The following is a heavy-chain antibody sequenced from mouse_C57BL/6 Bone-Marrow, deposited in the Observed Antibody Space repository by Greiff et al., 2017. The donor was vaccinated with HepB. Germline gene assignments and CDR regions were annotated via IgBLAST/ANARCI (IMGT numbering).Heavy chain of an antibody. CDR2: ISSGSSTI. D-gene: IGHD1-1*01. Sequence: DVKLQESGGGLVKPGGSLKLSCAASGFTFSDYGMHWVRQAPEKGLEWVAYISSGSSTIYYADTVKGRFTISRDNAKNTLFLQMTSLRSEDTAMYYCARPDYGSSYSYWGQGTTLTVSS. CDR1: GFTFSDYG. J-gene: IGHJ2*01. CDR3: ARPDYGSSYSY. V-gene: IGHV5-17*01.